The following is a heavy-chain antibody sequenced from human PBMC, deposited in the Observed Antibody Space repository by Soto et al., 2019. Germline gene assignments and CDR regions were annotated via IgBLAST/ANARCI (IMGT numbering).Heavy chain of an antibody. V-gene: IGHV1-18*01. CDR2: IGAYNGNT. D-gene: IGHD3-16*01. J-gene: IGHJ4*02. CDR3: VRGCDSYGYRGSYYFDC. Sequence: QVQLVQSAAEVKKPGASVKVSCKASGYTFTNYGISWVRQAPGQGLEWVGWIGAYNGNTDYAQKFQRRVTMTADTSTSTAYMELSSVRSDATALYFCVRGCDSYGYRGSYYFDCWGQGTLVTVSS. CDR1: GYTFTNYG.